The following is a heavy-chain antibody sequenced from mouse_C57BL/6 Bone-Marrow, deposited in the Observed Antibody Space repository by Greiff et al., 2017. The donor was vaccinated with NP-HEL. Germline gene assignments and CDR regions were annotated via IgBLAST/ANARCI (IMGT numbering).Heavy chain of an antibody. V-gene: IGHV1-69*01. J-gene: IGHJ1*03. CDR2: IDPSDSYT. D-gene: IGHD1-1*01. CDR3: ASSTVEGWYFDV. CDR1: GYTFTSYW. Sequence: QVQLQQSGAELVMPGASVKLSCKASGYTFTSYWMHWVKQRPGQGLEWIGEIDPSDSYTNYNQKFKGKSTLTVDKSSSTAYMQLSSLTSEDSAVYYCASSTVEGWYFDVWGTGTTFTVSS.